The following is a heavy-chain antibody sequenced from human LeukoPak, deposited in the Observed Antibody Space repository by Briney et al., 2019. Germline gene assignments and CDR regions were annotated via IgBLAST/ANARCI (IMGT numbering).Heavy chain of an antibody. CDR1: GFTFSHYS. D-gene: IGHD1/OR15-1a*01. CDR3: ARDLANSYLFDS. V-gene: IGHV3-30-3*01. Sequence: GRSLRLSCAASGFTFSHYSMHWVRQAPGKGLEWVAVISYDGSDKSYADSVKGRLTVSRDNSKNTLYLQMNILRAEDTAVYSCARDLANSYLFDSWGQGTLASVSS. J-gene: IGHJ4*02. CDR2: ISYDGSDK.